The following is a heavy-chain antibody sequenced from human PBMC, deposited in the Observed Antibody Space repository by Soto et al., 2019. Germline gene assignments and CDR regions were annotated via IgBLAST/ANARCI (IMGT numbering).Heavy chain of an antibody. D-gene: IGHD6-13*01. J-gene: IGHJ4*02. CDR2: ISGSGGST. CDR1: GFNFSSYA. Sequence: GGSLRLSCAASGFNFSSYAMSWVRQAPGEGLEWVSAISGSGGSTYYADSVKGRFTISRDNSKNTLYLQMDSLRAEDTAVYYCAKDPSSSPPGYWRQGNQVTASS. V-gene: IGHV3-23*01. CDR3: AKDPSSSPPGY.